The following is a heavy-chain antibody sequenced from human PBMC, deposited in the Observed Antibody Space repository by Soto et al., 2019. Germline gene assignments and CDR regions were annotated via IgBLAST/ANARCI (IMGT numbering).Heavy chain of an antibody. V-gene: IGHV3-33*08. CDR3: EREGGELAARQAFDY. CDR1: GFTFSSYG. D-gene: IGHD6-6*01. CDR2: IWYDGSNK. Sequence: PGGSLRLSCAASGFTFSSYGMHWVRQAPGKGLEWVAVIWYDGSNKYYADSVKGRFTISRDNSKNTLYLQMNSLRAEDTAVYYCEREGGELAARQAFDYWGPGTLVTVSS. J-gene: IGHJ4*02.